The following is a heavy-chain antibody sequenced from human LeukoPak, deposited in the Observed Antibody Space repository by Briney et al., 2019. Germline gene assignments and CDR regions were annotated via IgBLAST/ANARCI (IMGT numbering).Heavy chain of an antibody. J-gene: IGHJ5*02. CDR2: ISGSGTNT. Sequence: GGSLRLSCAASGFTFNSYAMSWVRQAPGKGLEWVSVISGSGTNTYYADSVKGRLTISRDNSKNTLFLQMNSLRAEDTAVYYCAKSISPVSAENWFDPGGQGTLVTVSS. V-gene: IGHV3-23*01. CDR1: GFTFNSYA. D-gene: IGHD2-21*01. CDR3: AKSISPVSAENWFDP.